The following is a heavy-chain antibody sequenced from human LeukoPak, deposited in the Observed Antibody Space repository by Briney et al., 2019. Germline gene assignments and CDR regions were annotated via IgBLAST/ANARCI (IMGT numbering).Heavy chain of an antibody. CDR3: AKDMATVADSQEPYYFDY. CDR1: GFTFSNYW. D-gene: IGHD6-19*01. V-gene: IGHV3-74*01. CDR2: ISSDESIT. J-gene: IGHJ4*02. Sequence: PGGSLRLSCAASGFTFSNYWMHWVRQAPGKGLVWVSRISSDESITSYADSVKGRFTISRDNSRNTLYVQMNSLRAEDTAVYYCAKDMATVADSQEPYYFDYWGQGTLVTVSS.